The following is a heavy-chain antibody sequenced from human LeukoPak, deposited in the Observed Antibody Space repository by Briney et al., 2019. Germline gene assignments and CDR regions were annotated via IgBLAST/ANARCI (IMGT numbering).Heavy chain of an antibody. J-gene: IGHJ4*02. Sequence: SETLSLTCTVSGGSISSYYWSWIRQPPGKGLEWIGYIYYSGSTNYNPSLKSRVTISVDTSKNQFSLKLSSVTAADTAVYYCARTPYQRPFDYWGQGTLVTVSS. D-gene: IGHD2-2*01. CDR3: ARTPYQRPFDY. V-gene: IGHV4-59*01. CDR1: GGSISSYY. CDR2: IYYSGST.